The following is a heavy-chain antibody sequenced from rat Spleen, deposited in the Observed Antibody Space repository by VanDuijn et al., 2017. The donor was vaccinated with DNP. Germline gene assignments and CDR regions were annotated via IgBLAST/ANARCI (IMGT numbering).Heavy chain of an antibody. J-gene: IGHJ2*01. CDR2: ISYDGSDT. CDR3: TRVTTVPHYFDY. D-gene: IGHD1-1*01. Sequence: EVQLVESGGGLVQPGRSLKLSCAVSGITFSDHNMAWVRQAPKKSLEWVATISYDGSDTYYRDSMKGRFTISRDNAKSTLYLQMNSLRSEDTATYYCTRVTTVPHYFDYWGQGVMVTISS. CDR1: GITFSDHN. V-gene: IGHV5-7*01.